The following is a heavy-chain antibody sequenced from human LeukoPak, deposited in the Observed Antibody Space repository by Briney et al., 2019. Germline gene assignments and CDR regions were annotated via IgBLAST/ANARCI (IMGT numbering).Heavy chain of an antibody. J-gene: IGHJ4*02. V-gene: IGHV3-33*08. D-gene: IGHD4-23*01. Sequence: GGSLRLSCEAPGFTFNTYWMSWVRQAPGKGLEWVAVIWYDGSNKYYADSVKGRFTISRDNSKNTLYLQMNSLRAEDTAVYYCARSRFGGNTPYYFDYWGQGTLVTVSS. CDR1: GFTFNTYW. CDR2: IWYDGSNK. CDR3: ARSRFGGNTPYYFDY.